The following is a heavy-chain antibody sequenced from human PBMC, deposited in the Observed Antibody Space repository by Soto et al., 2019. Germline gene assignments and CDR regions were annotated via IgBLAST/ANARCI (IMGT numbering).Heavy chain of an antibody. CDR2: ISGSGGST. J-gene: IGHJ4*02. D-gene: IGHD2-15*01. CDR1: GFTFSSYA. V-gene: IGHV3-23*01. Sequence: XGSLRLSCAAAGFTFSSYAMSWVRQAPGKGLEWVSAISGSGGSTYYADSVKGRFTISRDNSKNTLSLQMNSLTAEDTAVYFCAKRRGAGGHFDYWGQGDLVTVSS. CDR3: AKRRGAGGHFDY.